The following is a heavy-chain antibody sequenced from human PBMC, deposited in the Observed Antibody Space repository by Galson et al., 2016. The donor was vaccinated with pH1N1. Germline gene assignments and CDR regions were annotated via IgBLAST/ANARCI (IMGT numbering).Heavy chain of an antibody. J-gene: IGHJ5*02. CDR1: GGTFSDSP. CDR3: ARDLGVVPAATSGFDP. CDR2: IIPLFGTT. D-gene: IGHD2-2*01. Sequence: SVKVSCKASGGTFSDSPISWVRQAPGQGLEWMGGIIPLFGTTNYAQKFRGRVTITADESTSTAYMELSSLRYEDTAVYYCARDLGVVPAATSGFDPGGQGTLVSVSS. V-gene: IGHV1-69*13.